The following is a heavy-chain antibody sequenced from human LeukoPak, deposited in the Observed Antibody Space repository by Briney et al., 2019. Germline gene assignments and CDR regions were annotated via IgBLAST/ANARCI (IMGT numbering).Heavy chain of an antibody. CDR1: GFTFSSYG. J-gene: IGHJ4*02. V-gene: IGHV3-30*02. CDR3: AKGRGHYGSGSFLFDY. Sequence: GGSLRLSCAASGFTFSSYGMHWVRQAPGKGLEWVAFIRYDGSNKYYADSVKGRFTISRDNSKNTLYLQMNSLRAEDTAVYYCAKGRGHYGSGSFLFDYWGQGTLVTVSS. D-gene: IGHD3-10*01. CDR2: IRYDGSNK.